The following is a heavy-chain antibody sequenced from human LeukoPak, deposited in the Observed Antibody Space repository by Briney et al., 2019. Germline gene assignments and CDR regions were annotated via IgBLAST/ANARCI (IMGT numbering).Heavy chain of an antibody. D-gene: IGHD2-2*01. CDR3: ARLEYQVLYGLDV. V-gene: IGHV3-21*01. J-gene: IGHJ6*04. CDR1: GFSFSYYS. CDR2: ISSSSNHI. Sequence: KPGGSLRLSCAASGFSFSYYSMNWVRQAPGKGLEWVSSISSSSNHIYYADSVKGRFTTSRDNAKTSLYLQMNNLRAEDSAVYYCARLEYQVLYGLDVWGKGTTVTVSS.